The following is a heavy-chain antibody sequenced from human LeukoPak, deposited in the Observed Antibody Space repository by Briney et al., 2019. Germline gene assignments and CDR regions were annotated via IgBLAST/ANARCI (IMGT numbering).Heavy chain of an antibody. CDR3: AREWQGGIAAAGTRIEGDY. Sequence: PGGSLRLPCAVSGLSLNGHWITWGRQAPGKGLGWVANKNQVGIEKKYVDSVKGRFTISRDNAENSLFLQMNSLRVEDTAVYYCAREWQGGIAAAGTRIEGDYRGPGTLVAVSS. J-gene: IGHJ4*02. CDR2: KNQVGIEK. V-gene: IGHV3-7*01. D-gene: IGHD6-13*01. CDR1: GLSLNGHW.